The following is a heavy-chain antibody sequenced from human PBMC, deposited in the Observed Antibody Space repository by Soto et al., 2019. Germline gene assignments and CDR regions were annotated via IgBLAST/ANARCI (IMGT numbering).Heavy chain of an antibody. D-gene: IGHD2-2*01. CDR3: ARAGSDCSSTSCYGPYQYYYYYYMDV. J-gene: IGHJ6*03. Sequence: GVSMRVSWAASGLNFSSFVRNWVRKAPGKGLEWVSSISSSSSYIYYADSVKGRFTISRDNAKNSLYLQMNSLRAEDTAVYYCARAGSDCSSTSCYGPYQYYYYYYMDVWGKGTTVTVSS. V-gene: IGHV3-21*01. CDR2: ISSSSSYI. CDR1: GLNFSSFV.